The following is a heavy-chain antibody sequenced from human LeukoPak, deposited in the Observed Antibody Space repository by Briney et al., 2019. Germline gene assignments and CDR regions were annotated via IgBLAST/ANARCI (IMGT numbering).Heavy chain of an antibody. CDR1: GGTFSSYA. CDR2: IIPIFGTA. J-gene: IGHJ4*02. D-gene: IGHD2-15*01. CDR3: AKGYCRAGSCYEFDY. Sequence: AAVTVSCKASGGTFSSYAMSWVRQAPGQGLEGMGGIIPIFGTANYAQKFQGRVTITADESTSTAYMELSSLRSEDTAVYYCAKGYCRAGSCYEFDYWGQGTLVTVSS. V-gene: IGHV1-69*01.